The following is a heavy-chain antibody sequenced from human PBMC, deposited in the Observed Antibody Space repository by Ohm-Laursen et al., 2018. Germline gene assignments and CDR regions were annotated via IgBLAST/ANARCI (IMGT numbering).Heavy chain of an antibody. J-gene: IGHJ4*02. CDR2: IYHSGST. CDR1: GYSISSGYY. CDR3: ARLLAMDPYFDY. V-gene: IGHV4-38-2*01. D-gene: IGHD5-18*01. Sequence: SETLSLTCAVSGYSISSGYYWGWIRQPPGKGLEWIGSIYHSGSTYYNPSLKSRVTITVDTSKNQFSLKLSSVTAADTAVYYCARLLAMDPYFDYWGQGTLVTVPS.